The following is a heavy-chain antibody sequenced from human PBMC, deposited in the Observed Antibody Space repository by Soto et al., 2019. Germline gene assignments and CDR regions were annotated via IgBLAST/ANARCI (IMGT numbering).Heavy chain of an antibody. J-gene: IGHJ4*02. Sequence: SETLSLTCAVYGESFSGYYWSWIRQPPGKGLEWIGEINHSGSTNYNPSLKSRVTISVDTSKNQFSLKLSSVTAADTAVYYCARAKKRVVATIGLDYWGQGTLVTVSS. CDR3: ARAKKRVVATIGLDY. D-gene: IGHD5-12*01. CDR2: INHSGST. CDR1: GESFSGYY. V-gene: IGHV4-34*01.